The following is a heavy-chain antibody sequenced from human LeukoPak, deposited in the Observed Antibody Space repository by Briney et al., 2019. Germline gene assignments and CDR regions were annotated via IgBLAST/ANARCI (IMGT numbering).Heavy chain of an antibody. Sequence: SETLSLTCAVYGGSFSSYYWGWIRQPPGKGLEWIGSIYYSGSTYYNPSLKSRVTISVDTSKNQFSLKLSSVTAADTAVYYCARVGGSSFYYYYMDVWGKGTRSPSP. CDR2: IYYSGST. D-gene: IGHD3-10*01. CDR3: ARVGGSSFYYYYMDV. CDR1: GGSFSSYY. J-gene: IGHJ6*03. V-gene: IGHV4-39*07.